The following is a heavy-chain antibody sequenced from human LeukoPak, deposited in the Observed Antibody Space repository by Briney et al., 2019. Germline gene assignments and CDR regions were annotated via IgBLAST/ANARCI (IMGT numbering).Heavy chain of an antibody. D-gene: IGHD1-26*01. V-gene: IGHV4-34*01. J-gene: IGHJ4*02. CDR3: ARGRWEIADY. CDR1: GESFSGYY. Sequence: SETLSLTCAVYGESFSGYYWSWIRQPPGKGLEWIGEINHSGSTNYKPSLKSRITISVDMSKNQFSLKLSSVTAADTAVYYCARGRWEIADYWGQGTLVTVSS. CDR2: INHSGST.